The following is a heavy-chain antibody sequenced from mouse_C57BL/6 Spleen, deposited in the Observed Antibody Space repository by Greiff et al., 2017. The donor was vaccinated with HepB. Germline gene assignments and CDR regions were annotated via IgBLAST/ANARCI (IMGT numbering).Heavy chain of an antibody. V-gene: IGHV1-61*01. CDR2: IYPSDSET. CDR3: ARGVTTAEAY. CDR1: GYTFTSYW. D-gene: IGHD1-2*01. J-gene: IGHJ2*01. Sequence: QVQLQQPGAELVRPGSSVKLSCKASGYTFTSYWMDWVKQRPGQGLEWIGNIYPSDSETHYNQKFKDKATLTVDKSSSTAYMQLSSLTSEDSAVYYCARGVTTAEAYWGQGTTLTVSS.